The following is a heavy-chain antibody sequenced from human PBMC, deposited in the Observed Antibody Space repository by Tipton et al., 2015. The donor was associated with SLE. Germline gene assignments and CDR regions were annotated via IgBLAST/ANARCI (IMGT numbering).Heavy chain of an antibody. V-gene: IGHV4-61*02. Sequence: TLSLTCTVSGGSISSGSSYWTWIRRPAGKGLEWIVRIYASGGSNYNPSLKSRGTMSVDTSKNQFSLNLSSVTAADTAVYFCARLGTREAFDIWGQGIKVIVSS. CDR2: IYASGGS. CDR1: GGSISSGSSY. J-gene: IGHJ3*02. CDR3: ARLGTREAFDI.